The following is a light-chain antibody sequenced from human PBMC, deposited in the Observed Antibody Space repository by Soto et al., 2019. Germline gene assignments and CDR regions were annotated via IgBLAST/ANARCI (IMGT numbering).Light chain of an antibody. Sequence: QSVLTQPPSASGTPGQRVTISCSGSSSNIGGNSVNWYQQLPQTAPKLLIYSNNRRPSGVPDRFSGSKSGTSASLAISGLQSEDEADFYCAAWDDSLDVYVFGPGTKVTVL. V-gene: IGLV1-44*01. CDR2: SNN. CDR1: SSNIGGNS. J-gene: IGLJ1*01. CDR3: AAWDDSLDVYV.